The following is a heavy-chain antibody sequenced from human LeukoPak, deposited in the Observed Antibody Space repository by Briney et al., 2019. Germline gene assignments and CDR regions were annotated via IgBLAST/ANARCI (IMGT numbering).Heavy chain of an antibody. V-gene: IGHV1-2*02. J-gene: IGHJ6*03. CDR3: ARNMVRGVFRGKFDYYYYMDV. D-gene: IGHD3-10*01. CDR1: GYTFTGYY. Sequence: ASVKVSCKASGYTFTGYYMNWVRQAPGQGLEWMGWINPNSGDTNSAQKFQGRVTMTRDTSISTAYMELSRLTSDDTAVYYCARNMVRGVFRGKFDYYYYMDVWGKGTTVTISS. CDR2: INPNSGDT.